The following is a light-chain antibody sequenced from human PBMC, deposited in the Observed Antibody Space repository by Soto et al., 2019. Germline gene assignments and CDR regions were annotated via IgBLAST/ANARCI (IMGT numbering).Light chain of an antibody. CDR2: DTS. CDR3: QQYGTSEII. CDR1: QSLTNSF. J-gene: IGKJ5*01. Sequence: EFVLTQSPGTLSLSPGERATLSCRASQSLTNSFMAWYQQKPGQAPRLLIYDTSSRASGIPDRFSGSGSGTDFTLTISRLETEDFAVFYCQQYGTSEIIFGQGTLLAI. V-gene: IGKV3-20*01.